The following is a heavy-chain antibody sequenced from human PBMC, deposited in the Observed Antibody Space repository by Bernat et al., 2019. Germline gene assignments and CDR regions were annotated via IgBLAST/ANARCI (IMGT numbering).Heavy chain of an antibody. J-gene: IGHJ4*02. CDR2: INRDGSIT. V-gene: IGHV3-74*01. D-gene: IGHD2-8*01. CDR1: GFTFSSYW. CDR3: VRIGYSTSSLGIDY. Sequence: EVQLVESGGGLVQPGGSLRLSCAASGFTFSSYWMHWVRQAPGEGLVWVARINRDGSITTYADSVRGRFTISRDNAKNTLFLQMTSLRVEDTAVYHCVRIGYSTSSLGIDYWGQGALVSVSS.